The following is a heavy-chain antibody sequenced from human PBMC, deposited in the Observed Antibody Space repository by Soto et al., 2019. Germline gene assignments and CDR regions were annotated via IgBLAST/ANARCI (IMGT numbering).Heavy chain of an antibody. CDR3: ARGLNGYLYYFDY. V-gene: IGHV1-3*01. CDR2: INAGNGNT. CDR1: GYTFTSYA. Sequence: QVQLVQSGAEVKKPGASVKVSCKASGYTFTSYAMPWVRQAPGQRLEWMGWINAGNGNTKYSQKFQGRVTITRDTSASTAYMEPSSLRSEDTAVYYCARGLNGYLYYFDYWGQGTLVTFSS. D-gene: IGHD5-18*01. J-gene: IGHJ4*02.